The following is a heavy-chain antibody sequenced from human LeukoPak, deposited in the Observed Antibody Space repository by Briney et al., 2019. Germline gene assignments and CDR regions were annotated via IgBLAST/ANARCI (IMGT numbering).Heavy chain of an antibody. V-gene: IGHV1-18*01. CDR2: ISAYNGNT. J-gene: IGHJ3*02. Sequence: ASAKVSCKASGYTFTSYGISWVRQAPGQGLEWMGWISAYNGNTNYAQKLQGRVTMTTDTSTSTAYMELRSLRSDDTAVYYCARGGPSYGSGSDAFDIWGQGTMVTVSS. CDR3: ARGGPSYGSGSDAFDI. CDR1: GYTFTSYG. D-gene: IGHD3-10*01.